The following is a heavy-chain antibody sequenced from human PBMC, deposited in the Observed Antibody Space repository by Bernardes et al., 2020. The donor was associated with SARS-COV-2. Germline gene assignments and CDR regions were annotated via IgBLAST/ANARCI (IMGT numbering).Heavy chain of an antibody. J-gene: IGHJ3*02. Sequence: ASVKVSCKASGYTFTAYYMHWVRQAPGQGLEWMGWINPNSGGTTYAQKFQGRVTMTRDTSISTAYMELSRLRPDDTAVFYCARTYSSIFNGLDIWGQGTKVTVSS. V-gene: IGHV1-2*02. D-gene: IGHD6-13*01. CDR1: GYTFTAYY. CDR3: ARTYSSIFNGLDI. CDR2: INPNSGGT.